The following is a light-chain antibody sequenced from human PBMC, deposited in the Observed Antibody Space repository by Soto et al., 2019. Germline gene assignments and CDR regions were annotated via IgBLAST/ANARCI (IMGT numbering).Light chain of an antibody. CDR1: QSISSN. Sequence: EIVMTQSPATLSVSPGERATLSCRASQSISSNLAWYQHKPGQAPRLLIYGASTRATGISARFSGSGSGKDFTLTISSLQYEYFAIYYCQPYYHWLTFGQGTKVEF. CDR2: GAS. J-gene: IGKJ1*01. V-gene: IGKV3-15*01. CDR3: QPYYHWLT.